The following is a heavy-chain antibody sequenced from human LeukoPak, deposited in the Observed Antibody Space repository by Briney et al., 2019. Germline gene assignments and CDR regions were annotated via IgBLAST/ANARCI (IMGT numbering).Heavy chain of an antibody. D-gene: IGHD1-26*01. J-gene: IGHJ4*02. CDR1: GGSVSSGIYY. V-gene: IGHV4-61*01. CDR2: MYYSGSA. Sequence: SETLSLTCTVSGGSVSSGIYYWSWIRQPPGKGLEWIGYMYYSGSANYNPSLKSRVTMSVDTSKNQFSLKLSSVTAADTAVYYCAREGAGAHYFDYWGQGTLVTVSS. CDR3: AREGAGAHYFDY.